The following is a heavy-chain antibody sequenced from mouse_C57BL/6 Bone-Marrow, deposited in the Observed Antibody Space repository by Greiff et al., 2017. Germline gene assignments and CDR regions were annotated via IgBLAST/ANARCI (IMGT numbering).Heavy chain of an antibody. J-gene: IGHJ3*01. Sequence: QVQLQQPGTELVQPGASVKLSCKASGYTFTSYWMHWVKQRPGQGLEWIGNINPSNGGTNYNEKFKSKATLTVDNSSSTAYVQRSSLTSEDSAVYCCAADLLWLRRGFAYWGQGTLVTVSA. D-gene: IGHD2-2*01. CDR2: INPSNGGT. CDR3: AADLLWLRRGFAY. CDR1: GYTFTSYW. V-gene: IGHV1-53*01.